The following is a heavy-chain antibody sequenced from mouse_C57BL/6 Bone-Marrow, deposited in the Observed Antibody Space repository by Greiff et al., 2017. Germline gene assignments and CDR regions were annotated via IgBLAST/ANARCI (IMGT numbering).Heavy chain of an antibody. Sequence: EVQVVESGEGLVKPGGSLKLSCAASGFTFSSYAMSWVRQTPEKRLEWVAYISSGGDYIYYADTVKGRFTISRDNARNTLYLQMSSLKSEDTAMYYCTRDRYYYGSSYYYFDYWGQGTTLTVSS. V-gene: IGHV5-9-1*02. CDR1: GFTFSSYA. D-gene: IGHD1-1*01. CDR2: ISSGGDYI. CDR3: TRDRYYYGSSYYYFDY. J-gene: IGHJ2*01.